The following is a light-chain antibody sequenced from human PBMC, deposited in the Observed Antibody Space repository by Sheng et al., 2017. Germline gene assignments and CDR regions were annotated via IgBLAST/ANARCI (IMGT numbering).Light chain of an antibody. V-gene: IGKV1-6*01. Sequence: AIQMTQSPSSLSASVGDRVTITCRASQDIRNTLGWYQHKPGKAPKLLIYAASTLQGGVPSRSAAVDLAQISTLTISSLQPEDFATYYCLQDINYPWTFGQGTKVEIK. CDR3: LQDINYPWT. CDR1: QDIRNT. J-gene: IGKJ1*01. CDR2: AAS.